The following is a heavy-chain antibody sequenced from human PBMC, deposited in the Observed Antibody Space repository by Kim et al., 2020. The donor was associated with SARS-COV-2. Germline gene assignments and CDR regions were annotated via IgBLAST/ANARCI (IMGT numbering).Heavy chain of an antibody. D-gene: IGHD1-1*01. CDR2: INYSGTT. Sequence: SETLSLTCTVSGGTISSSNYLWNWIRQPPGKGLEWIGSINYSGTTYYNPSLKSRVTISVDTSKSHFSLRLLSVTATDTAVYYCARCDPLGTGGFGPLGQG. J-gene: IGHJ5*02. CDR1: GGTISSSNYL. V-gene: IGHV4-39*02. CDR3: ARCDPLGTGGFGP.